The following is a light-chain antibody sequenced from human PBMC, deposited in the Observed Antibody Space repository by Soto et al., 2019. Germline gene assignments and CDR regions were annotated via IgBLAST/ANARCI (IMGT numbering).Light chain of an antibody. J-gene: IGLJ3*02. V-gene: IGLV2-14*01. CDR3: SSYTSSGTRV. CDR2: EVS. CDR1: SSDVGSYNY. Sequence: QSVLTQPASVSGSPGQSITISCTGTSSDVGSYNYVSWYQQHPGKAPNLMIYEVSYRPSGVSDRFSGSKSGTTASLTIAGLQSEDEADYYCSSYTSSGTRVFGGGTKLTVL.